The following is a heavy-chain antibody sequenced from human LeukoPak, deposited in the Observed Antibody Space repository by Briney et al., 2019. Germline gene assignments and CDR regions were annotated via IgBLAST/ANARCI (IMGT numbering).Heavy chain of an antibody. CDR1: GYTFTGYY. CDR2: INPNSGGT. Sequence: EASVKVSCKASGYTFTGYYMHWVRQAPGQGLEWMGWINPNSGGTNYAQKFQGRVTMSRDMSISTAYMELSRLRSDDTAVYYCARAHPISSSGWFSYYYGMDVWGQGSTVTVSS. D-gene: IGHD6-19*01. J-gene: IGHJ6*02. CDR3: ARAHPISSSGWFSYYYGMDV. V-gene: IGHV1-2*02.